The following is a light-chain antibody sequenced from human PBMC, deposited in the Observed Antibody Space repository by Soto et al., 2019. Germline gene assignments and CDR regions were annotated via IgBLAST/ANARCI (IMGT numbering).Light chain of an antibody. V-gene: IGKV1-5*01. CDR1: QSISSW. Sequence: DIQMTQSPSTLSASVGDRVTITCRASQSISSWLAWYQQKPGKAPRVLIYDASSLESGVPSRFSGSGSGTEFTLPISSLQPDDFATYYCQQYNSYSSFTFGQGNKLEIK. J-gene: IGKJ2*01. CDR3: QQYNSYSSFT. CDR2: DAS.